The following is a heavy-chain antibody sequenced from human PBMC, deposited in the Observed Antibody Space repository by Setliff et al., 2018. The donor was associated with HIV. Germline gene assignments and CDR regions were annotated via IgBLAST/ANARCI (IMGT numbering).Heavy chain of an antibody. CDR2: INHSGST. D-gene: IGHD3-22*01. Sequence: PSETLSLTCAVYGGSFSDYSWNWIRQPPGKGLEWIGEINHSGSTNYNPSLKSRVAISVDTSKKQLSLKLSSVTAADTAVYYCARRPLSYYDSSGLPSYYLDYWGQGTLVTVSS. CDR1: GGSFSDYS. J-gene: IGHJ4*02. CDR3: ARRPLSYYDSSGLPSYYLDY. V-gene: IGHV4-34*01.